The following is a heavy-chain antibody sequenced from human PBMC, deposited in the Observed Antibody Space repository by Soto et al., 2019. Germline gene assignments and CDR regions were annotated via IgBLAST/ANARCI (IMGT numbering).Heavy chain of an antibody. CDR2: ISSSSNYI. CDR1: GFTFSSYS. D-gene: IGHD1-26*01. Sequence: EVQLVESGGGLVKPGGSLRLSCAASGFTFSSYSMNWVRQAPGKGLEWVSSISSSSNYIYYADSVKGRFTISRDNAKNSLYLQMKSLRAEDTAVYYCARDLVGATIWGQGTLVTVSS. J-gene: IGHJ4*02. V-gene: IGHV3-21*06. CDR3: ARDLVGATI.